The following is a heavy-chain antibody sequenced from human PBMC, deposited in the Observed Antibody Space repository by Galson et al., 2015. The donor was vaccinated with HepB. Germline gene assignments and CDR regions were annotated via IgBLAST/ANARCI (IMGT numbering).Heavy chain of an antibody. CDR3: ARDPVSYGSGSARPVYYYYYGMDV. CDR2: ISSSSSTI. CDR1: GFTFSSYS. J-gene: IGHJ6*02. Sequence: SLRLSCVAYGFTFSSYSMHWVRQAPGKGLEWGSYISSSSSTIYYADSVKGRFTISRDNAKNSLYLQMNSLRDEDTAVYYCARDPVSYGSGSARPVYYYYYGMDVWGQGTTVTVSS. D-gene: IGHD3-10*01. V-gene: IGHV3-48*02.